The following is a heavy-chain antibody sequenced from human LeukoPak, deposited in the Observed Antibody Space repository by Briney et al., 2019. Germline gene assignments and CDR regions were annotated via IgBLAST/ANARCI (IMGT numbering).Heavy chain of an antibody. CDR1: GFTFSSYW. CDR3: ARNGGVYQLLLYYYYGMDV. D-gene: IGHD2-2*01. J-gene: IGHJ6*04. Sequence: GGSLRLSCAASGFTFSSYWMSWVRQAPGKGLEWVSNIKQDGSEKHYVDSVKGRFTISRDNAKNSLYLQMNSLRAEDTAVYYCARNGGVYQLLLYYYYGMDVWGKGTTVTVSS. CDR2: IKQDGSEK. V-gene: IGHV3-7*03.